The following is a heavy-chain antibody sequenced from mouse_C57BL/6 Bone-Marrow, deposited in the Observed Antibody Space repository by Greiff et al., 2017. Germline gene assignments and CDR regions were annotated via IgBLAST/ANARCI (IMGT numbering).Heavy chain of an antibody. Sequence: EVKLMESGAELVRPGASVKLSCTASGFNIKDDYMHWVKQRPEQGLEWIGWIDPENGDTEYASKFQGKATITADTSSNTAYLQLSSLTSEDTAVYYCTTYGYDEFDYWGQGTTLTVSS. D-gene: IGHD2-2*01. CDR2: IDPENGDT. CDR3: TTYGYDEFDY. V-gene: IGHV14-4*01. J-gene: IGHJ2*01. CDR1: GFNIKDDY.